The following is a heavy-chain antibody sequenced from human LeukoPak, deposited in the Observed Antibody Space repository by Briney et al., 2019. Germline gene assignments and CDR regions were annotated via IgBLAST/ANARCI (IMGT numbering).Heavy chain of an antibody. CDR3: ARSITMVRGVIENYFDY. CDR2: ISSSSSTI. V-gene: IGHV3-48*01. CDR1: GFTFSSYS. D-gene: IGHD3-10*01. J-gene: IGHJ4*02. Sequence: GGSLRLSCAASGFTFSSYSMSWVRQAPGKGLEWVSYISSSSSTIYYADSVKGRFTISRDNAKNSLYLQMNSLRAEDTAVYYCARSITMVRGVIENYFDYWGQGTLVTVSS.